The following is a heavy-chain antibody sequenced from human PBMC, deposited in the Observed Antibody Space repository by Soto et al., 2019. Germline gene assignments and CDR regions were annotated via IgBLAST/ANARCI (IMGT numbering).Heavy chain of an antibody. CDR1: GGSISSGDYY. CDR3: ARAAAGIGGGTNCFDP. V-gene: IGHV4-30-4*01. Sequence: PSETLSLTCTVSGGSISSGDYYWSWIRQPPGKGLEWIGYIYYSGSTYYNPSLKSRVTISVDTSKNQFSLKLSSVTAADTAVYYCARAAAGIGGGTNCFDPWGQGTLVTVSS. J-gene: IGHJ5*02. CDR2: IYYSGST. D-gene: IGHD6-13*01.